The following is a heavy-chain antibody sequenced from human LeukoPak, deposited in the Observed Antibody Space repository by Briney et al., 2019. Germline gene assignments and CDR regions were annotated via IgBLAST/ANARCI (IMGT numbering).Heavy chain of an antibody. J-gene: IGHJ4*02. D-gene: IGHD3-10*01. Sequence: KPAETLSLTSAASVGPFSGSIWSCIRQSSGKGLEWIGEIHNSGTANYNPSLNSRVTISEDTSKNQFYLNLSSVTAADTAVYYCARRYYYNLGSFPFDFWGQGTLVTVSS. CDR3: ARRYYYNLGSFPFDF. CDR1: VGPFSGSI. CDR2: IHNSGTA. V-gene: IGHV4-34*01.